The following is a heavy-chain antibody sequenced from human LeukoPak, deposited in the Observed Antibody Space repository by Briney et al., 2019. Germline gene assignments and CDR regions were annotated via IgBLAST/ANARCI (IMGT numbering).Heavy chain of an antibody. CDR3: ARAAIAVAGDYHYHYMDV. D-gene: IGHD6-19*01. Sequence: ASVKVSCKASGYTFTGHYMHWVRQAPGQGLEWMGWISPNSGDTDYAQRFQGRVTMTRDTSISTAYTELSRLTSDDTAVYYCARAAIAVAGDYHYHYMDVWGKGTTVTVSS. J-gene: IGHJ6*03. V-gene: IGHV1-2*02. CDR1: GYTFTGHY. CDR2: ISPNSGDT.